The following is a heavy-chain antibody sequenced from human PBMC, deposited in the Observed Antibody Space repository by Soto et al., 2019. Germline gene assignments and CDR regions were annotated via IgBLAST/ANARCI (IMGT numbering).Heavy chain of an antibody. J-gene: IGHJ4*02. CDR2: ISYDGSNK. D-gene: IGHD3-10*01. V-gene: IGHV3-30-3*01. CDR1: GFSFSSYA. Sequence: VQLVESGGGVVEPGGSLRLSCAASGFSFSSYAMHWVRQAPGKGLEWVAVISYDGSNKYYADSVKGRFTISRDNSKNTLYLQMNSLRAEDTAVYYCARGPMVRGVPDYWGQGTLVTVSS. CDR3: ARGPMVRGVPDY.